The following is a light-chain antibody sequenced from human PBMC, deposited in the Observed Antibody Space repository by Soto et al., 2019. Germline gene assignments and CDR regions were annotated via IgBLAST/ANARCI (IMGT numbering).Light chain of an antibody. V-gene: IGKV3-15*01. CDR2: GAS. J-gene: IGKJ2*01. CDR3: QQYYNLSPYT. CDR1: QNVLNN. Sequence: EIVMKQSPATLSVYPGEGATLSCRATQNVLNNVALYQQKPGQAPRLLIYGASTRATGIPDRFSGSGSGTEFTLSIISLHYEAFAVYYCQQYYNLSPYTFGQGPKVEIK.